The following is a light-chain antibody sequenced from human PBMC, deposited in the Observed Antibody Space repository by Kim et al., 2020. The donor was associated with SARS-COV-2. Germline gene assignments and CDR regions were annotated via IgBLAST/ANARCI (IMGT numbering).Light chain of an antibody. J-gene: IGLJ2*01. CDR3: QAWDSSTVV. CDR2: QDD. V-gene: IGLV3-1*01. CDR1: KLGESY. Sequence: SYELTQPPSVSVSPGQTASITCSGNKLGESYSCWYQQKPGQSPLLLIYQDDNRPSGIPERFSGSKFGNTATLTISGTQAMDEADYYCQAWDSSTVVFGGGTQLTVL.